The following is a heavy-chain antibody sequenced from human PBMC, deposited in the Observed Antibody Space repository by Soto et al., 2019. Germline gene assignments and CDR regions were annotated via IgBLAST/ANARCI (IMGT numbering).Heavy chain of an antibody. CDR2: IKQDGSEK. J-gene: IGHJ4*02. Sequence: GGSLRLSCADSGFTFSNYWMSWVRQAPGKGLEWVANIKQDGSEKYYMDSVKGRFTISRDNAKNSLFLQMNSLRAEDTAVYYCARESGSGEYYFDYWGQGTLVTVSS. CDR1: GFTFSNYW. V-gene: IGHV3-7*01. D-gene: IGHD6-19*01. CDR3: ARESGSGEYYFDY.